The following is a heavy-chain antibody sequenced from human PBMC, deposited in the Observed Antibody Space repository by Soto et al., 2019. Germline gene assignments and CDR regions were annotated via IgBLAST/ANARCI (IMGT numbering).Heavy chain of an antibody. D-gene: IGHD2-21*02. V-gene: IGHV4-59*01. CDR3: ARDLWGYCGTDCYPLDV. J-gene: IGHJ6*02. CDR2: MYNTGST. Sequence: QVQLQESGLGLVKPSETLSLTCTVSGGSISRYYWSWIRQPPGKGLEWIWYMYNTGSTVYNPSFNSRVTTSVDTSNNQFSLKLNSVTAADTAVYYCARDLWGYCGTDCYPLDVWGQGTTVTVSS. CDR1: GGSISRYY.